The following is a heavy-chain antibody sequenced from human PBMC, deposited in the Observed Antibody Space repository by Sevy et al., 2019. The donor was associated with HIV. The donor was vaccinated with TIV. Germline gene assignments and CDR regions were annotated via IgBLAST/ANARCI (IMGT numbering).Heavy chain of an antibody. V-gene: IGHV3-20*04. CDR1: GFTFDDYG. D-gene: IGHD3-22*01. J-gene: IGHJ4*02. Sequence: GGSLRLSCAASGFTFDDYGMSWVRQAPGKGLEWVSGINWNGGSTGYADSVKGRFTISRANAKNSLYLQMNSLRAEDTALYYCARVRITYYYDSSGSPLDYWGQGTLVTVSS. CDR2: INWNGGST. CDR3: ARVRITYYYDSSGSPLDY.